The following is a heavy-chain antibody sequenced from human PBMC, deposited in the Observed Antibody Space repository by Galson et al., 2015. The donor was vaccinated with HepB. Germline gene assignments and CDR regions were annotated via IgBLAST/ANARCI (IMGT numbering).Heavy chain of an antibody. J-gene: IGHJ5*02. V-gene: IGHV4-39*01. CDR3: ARFYPTRYCSGGSCSRGLMGAWFEP. CDR1: GGSISSGSYN. Sequence: ETLSLTCAVSGGSISSGSYNWAWVRQPPGKGLEYVGSVYYSGSTYYNPSLKSRIAISVDRSKNQFSLKLNSVTTADTAVYYCARFYPTRYCSGGSCSRGLMGAWFEPWGQGTLVTVSS. D-gene: IGHD2-15*01. CDR2: VYYSGST.